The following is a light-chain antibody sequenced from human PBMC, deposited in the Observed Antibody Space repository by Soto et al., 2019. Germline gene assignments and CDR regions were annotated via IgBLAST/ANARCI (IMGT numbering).Light chain of an antibody. J-gene: IGKJ3*01. Sequence: EIVMTQSPATLSVSPGERATLSCRASQSVRSNLAWYQQKPGQAPRLLIHGASTRATGIPARFSGSGSGTEFTLTISSLQSEDFAVYYCQQYNNWPPRVTFGPGTKVDLK. CDR1: QSVRSN. CDR2: GAS. CDR3: QQYNNWPPRVT. V-gene: IGKV3-15*01.